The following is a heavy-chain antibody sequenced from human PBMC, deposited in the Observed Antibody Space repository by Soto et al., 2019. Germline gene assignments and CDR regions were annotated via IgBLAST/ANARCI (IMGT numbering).Heavy chain of an antibody. D-gene: IGHD3-22*01. CDR3: ARSDSRY. Sequence: PSETLSLTCTVSGGSISSYYWSWIRQPPGKGLEWIGYIWYSGSTNYNPSLKTRVTISIDTSKNQFSLKLSSVTAADTAVYYCARSDSRYWGQGTLVTVSS. V-gene: IGHV4-59*01. CDR2: IWYSGST. CDR1: GGSISSYY. J-gene: IGHJ4*02.